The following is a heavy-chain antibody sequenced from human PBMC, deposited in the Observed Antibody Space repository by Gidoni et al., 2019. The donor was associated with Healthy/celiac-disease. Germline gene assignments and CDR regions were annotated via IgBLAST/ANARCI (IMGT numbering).Heavy chain of an antibody. CDR3: ALDLSSSPSGWFDP. J-gene: IGHJ5*02. D-gene: IGHD6-6*01. V-gene: IGHV2-5*01. Sequence: QITLKESGPTLVKPTQTLTLTCTFSGFSLSTSGVGVGWIRQPPGKALEWLALIYWNDDKRYSPSLKSRLTITKDTSKNQVVLTMTNMDPVDTATYYCALDLSSSPSGWFDPWGQGTLVTVSS. CDR1: GFSLSTSGVG. CDR2: IYWNDDK.